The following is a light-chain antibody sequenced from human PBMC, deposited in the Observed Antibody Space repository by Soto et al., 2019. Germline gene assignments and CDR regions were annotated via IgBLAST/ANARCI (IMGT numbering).Light chain of an antibody. CDR3: QQYNNLPRT. CDR1: QSVSSN. Sequence: EIVMTQSPATLSVSPGERATLSCRASQSVSSNLAWYQQKPGQAPRLLFYGASTRATGIPARFSGSGSGTEFTLTISSLQSEEFAVYYCQQYNNLPRTFGQGTKVDI. V-gene: IGKV3-15*01. CDR2: GAS. J-gene: IGKJ1*01.